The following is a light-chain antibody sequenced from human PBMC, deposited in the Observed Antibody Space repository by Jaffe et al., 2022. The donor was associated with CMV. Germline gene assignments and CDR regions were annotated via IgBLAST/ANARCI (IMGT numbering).Light chain of an antibody. V-gene: IGKV3-15*01. Sequence: EIVMTQSPATLSVSPGERATLSCRASQSVGNNLAWYQQKPGQAPRLLIYDASTRATGFPARFSGSGSGTEFTLTISSLQSEDFAVYYCQHYYDWPPYTFGQGTKLEIK. CDR2: DAS. J-gene: IGKJ2*01. CDR1: QSVGNN. CDR3: QHYYDWPPYT.